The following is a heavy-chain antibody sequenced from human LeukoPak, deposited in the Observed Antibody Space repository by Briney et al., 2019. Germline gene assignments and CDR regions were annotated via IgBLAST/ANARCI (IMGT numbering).Heavy chain of an antibody. D-gene: IGHD3-22*01. J-gene: IGHJ4*02. Sequence: PSETLSLTCTVSGGSISSYYWSWIRQPAGKGLEWIRRIYTSGSTNYNPSLKSRVTMSVDTSKNQFSLKLSSVTAADTAVYYYARAIYDSSGWHLDYWGQGTLVTVSS. CDR3: ARAIYDSSGWHLDY. V-gene: IGHV4-4*07. CDR2: IYTSGST. CDR1: GGSISSYY.